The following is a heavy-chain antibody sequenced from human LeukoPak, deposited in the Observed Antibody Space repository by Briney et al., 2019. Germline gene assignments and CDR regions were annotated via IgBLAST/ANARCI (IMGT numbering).Heavy chain of an antibody. V-gene: IGHV3-30*04. CDR3: ARGGYYDSSGYYYPIDY. Sequence: GGSLRLSCAASGFTFSSYAMHWARQAPGKGLEWVAVISYDGSNKYYADSVKGRFTISRDNSKNTLYLQMNSLRAEDTAVYYCARGGYYDSSGYYYPIDYWGQGTLVTVSS. CDR2: ISYDGSNK. J-gene: IGHJ4*02. CDR1: GFTFSSYA. D-gene: IGHD3-22*01.